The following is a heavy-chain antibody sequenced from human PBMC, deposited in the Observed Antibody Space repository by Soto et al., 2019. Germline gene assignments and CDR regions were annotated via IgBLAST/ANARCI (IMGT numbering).Heavy chain of an antibody. V-gene: IGHV3-66*01. Sequence: GGYLRLSCAASGFTVSSNYMSWVRQAPGKGLEWVSVIYSGGSTYYADSVKGRFTISRDNSKNTLYLQMNSLRAEVSAGYDCDRDLHSFPARRSSDL. CDR2: IYSGGST. D-gene: IGHD1-1*01. CDR3: DRDLHSFPARRSSDL. CDR1: GFTVSSNY. J-gene: IGHJ2*01.